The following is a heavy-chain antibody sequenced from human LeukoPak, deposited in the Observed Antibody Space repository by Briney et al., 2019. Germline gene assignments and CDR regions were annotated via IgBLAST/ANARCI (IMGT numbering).Heavy chain of an antibody. D-gene: IGHD3/OR15-3a*01. V-gene: IGHV1-69*05. CDR1: GGTFSSYA. CDR2: IIPIFGTA. J-gene: IGHJ4*02. Sequence: SVKVSCKASGGTFSSYAISWVRQAPGQGREWMGGIIPIFGTANYAQKFQGRVTLTTDESTSTAYMELSSLRSEDTAVYYCARGRAGYYTFDYWGQGTLVTVSS. CDR3: ARGRAGYYTFDY.